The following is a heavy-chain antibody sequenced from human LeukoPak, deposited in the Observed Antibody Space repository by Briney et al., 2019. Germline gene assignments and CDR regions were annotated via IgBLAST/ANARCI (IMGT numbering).Heavy chain of an antibody. D-gene: IGHD6-19*01. J-gene: IGHJ4*02. Sequence: PGGSLRLSCEASGLILRGHAMSWVRQAPGKGPEWVSGIGDSGEIERYADSVKGRFTISRDNFRNTVYLEMRSLRPEDTAVYYCAKGYSSGWTPFDYWGQGTQVTVSS. CDR3: AKGYSSGWTPFDY. V-gene: IGHV3-23*01. CDR2: IGDSGEIE. CDR1: GLILRGHA.